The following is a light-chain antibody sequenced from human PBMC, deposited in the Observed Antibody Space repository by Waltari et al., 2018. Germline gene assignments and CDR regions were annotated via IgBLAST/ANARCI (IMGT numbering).Light chain of an antibody. CDR2: DVN. J-gene: IGLJ3*02. CDR3: CSYAGSAVSV. Sequence: QSALTQTATVSGSPGQSITISCSGTSSDIGNYNLVSWYRQHPGKAPTLIIYDVNKRPSRVSNRFSGSKSGNTAFLTISGLQTADEADYYCCSYAGSAVSVFGGGTKVTVL. CDR1: SSDIGNYNL. V-gene: IGLV2-23*02.